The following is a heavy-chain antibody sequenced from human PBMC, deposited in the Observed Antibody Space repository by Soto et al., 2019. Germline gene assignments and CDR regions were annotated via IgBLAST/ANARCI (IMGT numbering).Heavy chain of an antibody. CDR2: INPANGNT. CDR1: GYTFPRYA. V-gene: IGHV1-3*01. D-gene: IGHD3-9*01. J-gene: IGHJ4*02. CDR3: ARRGALTSYFFGYYFDY. Sequence: QVQLVQSGAEVKKPGASVKVSCKTSGYTFPRYALHWVRQAPGQRLEWMGWINPANGNTKYSQKSQGRVTFTRDTSASTGYMELSSLISEDTAVYYCARRGALTSYFFGYYFDYWGQGTLVTVSS.